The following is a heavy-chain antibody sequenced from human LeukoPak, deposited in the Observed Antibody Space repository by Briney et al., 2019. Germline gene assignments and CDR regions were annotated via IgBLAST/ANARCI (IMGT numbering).Heavy chain of an antibody. CDR2: ISWSSGSI. CDR3: AKDAGIAAAGPFDY. V-gene: IGHV3-9*01. J-gene: IGHJ4*02. D-gene: IGHD6-13*01. Sequence: PGRSLRLSCAASGFTFDDYAMHWVRHAPGKGLEWVSGISWSSGSIGYADSVKGRFTISRDNAKNSLYLQMNSLRAEDTALYYCAKDAGIAAAGPFDYWGQGTLVTVSS. CDR1: GFTFDDYA.